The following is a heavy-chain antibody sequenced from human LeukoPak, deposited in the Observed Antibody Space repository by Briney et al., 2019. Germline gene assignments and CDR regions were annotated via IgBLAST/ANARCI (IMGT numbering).Heavy chain of an antibody. CDR2: IKQDGSEK. J-gene: IGHJ4*02. CDR1: GFTFSSYW. V-gene: IGHV3-7*01. Sequence: PGGSLRLSCAASGFTFSSYWMSWVRQAPGKGLEWVANIKQDGSEKYYVDSVKGRFTISRDNAKNSLYLQMNSLRAEDTAVYYCARDIEQYCSSTSCYTLGWGQGTLVTVSS. D-gene: IGHD2-2*02. CDR3: ARDIEQYCSSTSCYTLG.